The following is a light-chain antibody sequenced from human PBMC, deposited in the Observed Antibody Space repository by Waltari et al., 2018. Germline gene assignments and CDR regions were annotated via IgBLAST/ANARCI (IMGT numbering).Light chain of an antibody. Sequence: EIVLTQSPATLSLSPGERATLTCRASQSVSSYLAWSQQQPGQAPRLLLYDASNRATGIPARFSGSGSGTDFTLTISSLEPEDFAVYYCQQRSNWPRTFGQGTKLEIK. CDR2: DAS. V-gene: IGKV3-11*01. CDR1: QSVSSY. J-gene: IGKJ2*01. CDR3: QQRSNWPRT.